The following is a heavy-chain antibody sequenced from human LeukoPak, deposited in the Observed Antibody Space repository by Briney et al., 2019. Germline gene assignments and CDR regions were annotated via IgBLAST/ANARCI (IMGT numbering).Heavy chain of an antibody. CDR2: ISGSGGST. J-gene: IGHJ4*02. CDR1: GFTFSSYA. D-gene: IGHD2-2*01. CDR3: AKRTGTYTVVVPAAMGGGFDY. V-gene: IGHV3-23*01. Sequence: GGSLRLSCAASGFTFSSYAMSWVRQAPGKGLEWVSAISGSGGSTYYADSVKGRFTISRDNSKNTLYLQMNSLRAEDTAVYYCAKRTGTYTVVVPAAMGGGFDYWGQGTLVTVSS.